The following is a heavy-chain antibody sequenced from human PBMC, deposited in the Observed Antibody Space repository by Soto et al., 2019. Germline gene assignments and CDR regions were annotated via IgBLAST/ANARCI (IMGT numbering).Heavy chain of an antibody. Sequence: ASVKVSCKASGYTFTSYYMHLVRQAPGQGLEWMGIINPSGGSTSYAQKFQGRVTMTRDTSTSTVYMELSSLRSEDTAVCYCARDVRRLIRQRISETPPRPTYGMDVWGQGTTVTVSS. J-gene: IGHJ6*02. D-gene: IGHD3-10*02. CDR1: GYTFTSYY. CDR3: ARDVRRLIRQRISETPPRPTYGMDV. CDR2: INPSGGST. V-gene: IGHV1-46*01.